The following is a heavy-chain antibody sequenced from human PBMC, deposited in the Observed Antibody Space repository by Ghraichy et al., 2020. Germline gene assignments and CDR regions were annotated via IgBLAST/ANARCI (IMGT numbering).Heavy chain of an antibody. CDR3: APWGYYDSSGYPYYFDY. Sequence: GGSLRLSCAASGFTFSSYGMHWVRQAPGKGLEWVAVISYDGSNKYYADSVKGRFTISRDNSKNTLYLQMNSLRAEDTAVYYCAPWGYYDSSGYPYYFDYWGQGTLVTVSS. J-gene: IGHJ4*02. V-gene: IGHV3-30*03. CDR1: GFTFSSYG. CDR2: ISYDGSNK. D-gene: IGHD3-22*01.